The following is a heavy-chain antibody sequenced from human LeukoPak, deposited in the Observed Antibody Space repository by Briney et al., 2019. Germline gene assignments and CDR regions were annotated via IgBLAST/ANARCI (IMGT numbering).Heavy chain of an antibody. CDR3: ARARHMQWLMTDY. CDR1: GFTFSSDS. Sequence: GGSLRLSWAASGFTFSSDSMNWVRQAPGKGLEWVSSISSSSSYIYYADSVKGRFTISRDNAKNSLYLQMNSLRAEDTAVYYCARARHMQWLMTDYWGQGTLVTVSS. CDR2: ISSSSSYI. J-gene: IGHJ4*02. V-gene: IGHV3-21*04. D-gene: IGHD6-19*01.